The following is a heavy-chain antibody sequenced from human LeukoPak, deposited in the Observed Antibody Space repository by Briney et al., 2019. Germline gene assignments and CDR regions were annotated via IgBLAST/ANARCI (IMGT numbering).Heavy chain of an antibody. Sequence: GRSLRLSCAASGFTFDDYAMHWVRQAPGKGLEWVSGISWNSGSIGYADSVKGRFTISRDNAKNSLYLQMNSLRAEDTALYYCAKSYDSSGYGAFDIWGQGTMVTVSS. CDR3: AKSYDSSGYGAFDI. CDR2: ISWNSGSI. CDR1: GFTFDDYA. D-gene: IGHD3-22*01. V-gene: IGHV3-9*01. J-gene: IGHJ3*02.